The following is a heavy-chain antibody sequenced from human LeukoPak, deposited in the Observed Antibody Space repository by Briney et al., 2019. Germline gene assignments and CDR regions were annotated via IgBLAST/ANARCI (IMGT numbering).Heavy chain of an antibody. CDR1: GGSISRSDYY. J-gene: IGHJ6*02. CDR2: IYYRGST. CDR3: ARHVSTASCGADCYSGGLDV. V-gene: IGHV4-39*01. D-gene: IGHD2-21*02. Sequence: TSETLSLTCTLSGGSISRSDYYWAWIRQPPGKVLEWIGSIYYRGSTYYCPSLKSRGTISGDTSKHQFSLKLSSVTAADTAVYYCARHVSTASCGADCYSGGLDVWGQGTTVTVSS.